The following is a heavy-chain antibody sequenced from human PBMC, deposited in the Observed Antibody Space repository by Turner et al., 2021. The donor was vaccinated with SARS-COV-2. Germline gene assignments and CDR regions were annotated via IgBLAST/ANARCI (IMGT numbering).Heavy chain of an antibody. J-gene: IGHJ5*02. D-gene: IGHD2-15*01. CDR2: ISGSGGST. CDR3: AKDGYDGIYCSGGSCYSGWFDH. V-gene: IGHV3-23*01. Sequence: EVQLLVSGGGLVQPGGSLRLSCAASGFTFSTYAMSWVRQAPGKGLEWVSGISGSGGSTYYVDSVKGRFTISRDNSKNTLYLQMNSLRAEDTAVYYCAKDGYDGIYCSGGSCYSGWFDHWGQGTLVTVSS. CDR1: GFTFSTYA.